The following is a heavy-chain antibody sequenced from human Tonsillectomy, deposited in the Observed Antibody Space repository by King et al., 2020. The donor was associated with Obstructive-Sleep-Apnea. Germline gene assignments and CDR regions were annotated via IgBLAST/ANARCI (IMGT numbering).Heavy chain of an antibody. D-gene: IGHD3-10*01. CDR2: ITSKSKNYAT. CDR1: GFTFSDSS. V-gene: IGHV3-73*02. J-gene: IGHJ5*02. CDR3: TRPLYYYGSGTYSPAFDP. Sequence: VQLVESGGGLVQPGGSLKLSCAASGFTFSDSSMHWVRQASGKGLEWVGRITSKSKNYATSYAASVEGRFTISRDDSKNTAYLQMNSLKTDDTAIYYCTRPLYYYGSGTYSPAFDPWGQGTQVTVSS.